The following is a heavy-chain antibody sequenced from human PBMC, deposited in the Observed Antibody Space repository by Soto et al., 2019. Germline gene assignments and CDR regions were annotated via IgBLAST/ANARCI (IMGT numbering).Heavy chain of an antibody. J-gene: IGHJ6*02. V-gene: IGHV1-8*01. CDR1: GYTFTSYD. CDR3: ARHYWSDQRYGMDV. CDR2: MNPNSGNT. D-gene: IGHD1-1*01. Sequence: ASVKVSCKASGYTFTSYDINWVRQATGQGREWMGWMNPNSGNTGYAQKFQGRVTMTRNTSISTAYMELSSLKASDTVMYYCARHYWSDQRYGMDVWGQGTTVTVSS.